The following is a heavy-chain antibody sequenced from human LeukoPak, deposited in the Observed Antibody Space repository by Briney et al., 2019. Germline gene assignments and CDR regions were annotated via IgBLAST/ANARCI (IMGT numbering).Heavy chain of an antibody. V-gene: IGHV5-51*01. CDR2: IYPDDGNT. Sequence: GESLKISCKASGYNFRNYWIAWVRQVPGRGLEWMGVIYPDDGNTEYSPSFQGQVTISVDKSINAAYLQWANLKASDTAHYYCARREVVLKDLDAWGQGTTVIVSS. CDR3: ARREVVLKDLDA. J-gene: IGHJ6*02. CDR1: GYNFRNYW.